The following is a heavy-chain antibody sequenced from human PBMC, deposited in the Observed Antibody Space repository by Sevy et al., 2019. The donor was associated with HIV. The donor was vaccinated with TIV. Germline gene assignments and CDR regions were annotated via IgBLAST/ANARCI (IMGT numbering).Heavy chain of an antibody. Sequence: GSLRLSCTASGFSFGQYALSWDRQAPGKGLEWVGRIRNKAYGGTTEYAAAVKGRFTISRDDSKSIAYLQMGSLKTEDTAVYFCSRGGSFSPLDYSGQRTLVTVSS. J-gene: IGHJ4*02. D-gene: IGHD1-26*01. CDR1: GFSFGQYA. CDR2: IRNKAYGGTT. CDR3: SRGGSFSPLDY. V-gene: IGHV3-49*04.